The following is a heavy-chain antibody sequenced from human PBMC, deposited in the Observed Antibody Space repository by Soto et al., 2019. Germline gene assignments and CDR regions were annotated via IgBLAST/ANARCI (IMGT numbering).Heavy chain of an antibody. D-gene: IGHD3-10*01. V-gene: IGHV4-59*01. CDR2: IYYSGST. J-gene: IGHJ5*02. CDR1: GGSISSYY. Sequence: SETLSLTCTVSGGSISSYYWSWIRQPPGKGLEWIGYIYYSGSTNYNPSLKSRVTISVDTSKNQFSLKLSSVTAADTTVYYCARSINPWGQGTLVTVSS. CDR3: ARSINP.